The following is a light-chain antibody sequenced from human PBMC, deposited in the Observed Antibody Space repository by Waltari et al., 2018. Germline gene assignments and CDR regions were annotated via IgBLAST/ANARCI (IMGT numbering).Light chain of an antibody. J-gene: IGLJ1*01. CDR3: AAWDDSLNGFYV. Sequence: QSVLTQPPSASGTPGQRVTISCSGSSSNIGGNAVNWYQHLPGTAPKLLIYNNSRRPSGVPDRFSGSTSGTSASLAISELQSGDEADYYCAAWDDSLNGFYVFGTGTKVTVL. V-gene: IGLV1-44*01. CDR1: SSNIGGNA. CDR2: NNS.